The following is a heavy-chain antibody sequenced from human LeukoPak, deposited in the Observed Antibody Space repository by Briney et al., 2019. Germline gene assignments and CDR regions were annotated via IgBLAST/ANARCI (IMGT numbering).Heavy chain of an antibody. D-gene: IGHD1-26*01. Sequence: SVKVSCKASGGTFSSYAINWVRQAPGQGLEWMGGIIPIFGTSNYAHKFQGRVTITADESTSTVYMELSSLRSDDTAIYYCARLNSGSYGGWDYWGQGTLVTVSS. CDR3: ARLNSGSYGGWDY. CDR1: GGTFSSYA. V-gene: IGHV1-69*13. J-gene: IGHJ4*02. CDR2: IIPIFGTS.